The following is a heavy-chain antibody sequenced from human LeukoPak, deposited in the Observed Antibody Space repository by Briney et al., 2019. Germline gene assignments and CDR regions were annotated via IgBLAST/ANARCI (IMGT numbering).Heavy chain of an antibody. Sequence: SETLSLTCAVYGGSFSGYYWSWIRKPPGKGLEWIGEINHSGSTNYNPSLKSRVTISVDTSKNQFSLKLSSVTAADTAVYYCARGKIWFGEYRLDYWGQGTLVTVSS. J-gene: IGHJ4*02. CDR3: ARGKIWFGEYRLDY. D-gene: IGHD3-10*01. V-gene: IGHV4-34*01. CDR1: GGSFSGYY. CDR2: INHSGST.